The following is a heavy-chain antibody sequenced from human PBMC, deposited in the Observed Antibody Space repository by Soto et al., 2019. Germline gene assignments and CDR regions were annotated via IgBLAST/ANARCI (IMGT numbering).Heavy chain of an antibody. J-gene: IGHJ4*02. D-gene: IGHD6-19*01. Sequence: GGSLSLSCAASGFTFSCYAMSWVRQAPGKGLEWVSAISGSGGTTYYADSVKGRLTISRDNSKNTLYLQMNSLRAEDTAVYYCATSTSGWYRFDYWGQGTLVTVSS. V-gene: IGHV3-23*01. CDR1: GFTFSCYA. CDR3: ATSTSGWYRFDY. CDR2: ISGSGGTT.